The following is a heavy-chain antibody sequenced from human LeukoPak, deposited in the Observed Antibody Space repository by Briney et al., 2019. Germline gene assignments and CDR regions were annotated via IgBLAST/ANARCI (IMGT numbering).Heavy chain of an antibody. CDR1: GFIFSIHS. CDR2: ISSSSRYI. CDR3: ARDGPTYYDFWSGDSRHAFDI. D-gene: IGHD3-3*01. V-gene: IGHV3-21*01. Sequence: GGSLRLSCAPSGFIFSIHSTKWVRHAPGKGREWVSSISSSSRYIFHTDSVKGRFTISRDNANNSLYLQMNSLRAEDTAVYYCARDGPTYYDFWSGDSRHAFDIWGQGTMVTVSS. J-gene: IGHJ3*02.